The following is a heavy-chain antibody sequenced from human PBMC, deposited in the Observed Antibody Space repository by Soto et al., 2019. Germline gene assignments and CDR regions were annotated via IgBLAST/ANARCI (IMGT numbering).Heavy chain of an antibody. D-gene: IGHD2-2*01. Sequence: SETLSLTCRVSTGSINGYYWNWIRQSPGKGLEWIAFIYSSGSTNYNPSLKSRAAISVDRSKNQVSLKLTSVTAADTAVYYCARGKRDSTSCLDVWGQGTTVTVSS. CDR3: ARGKRDSTSCLDV. V-gene: IGHV4-59*01. CDR1: TGSINGYY. J-gene: IGHJ6*02. CDR2: IYSSGST.